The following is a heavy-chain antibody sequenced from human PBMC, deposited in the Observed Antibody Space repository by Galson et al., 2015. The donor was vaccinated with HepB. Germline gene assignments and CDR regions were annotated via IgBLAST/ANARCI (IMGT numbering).Heavy chain of an antibody. J-gene: IGHJ3*02. Sequence: QSGAEVKKPGESLKISCKGSGYSFTSYWIGWVRQMPGKGLEWMGIIYPGDSDTRYSPSFQGQVTISADKSISTAYLQWSSLKASDTAMYYCARPHGAYCGGDCYTDAFDIWGQETMVTVSS. V-gene: IGHV5-51*01. D-gene: IGHD2-21*02. CDR2: IYPGDSDT. CDR3: ARPHGAYCGGDCYTDAFDI. CDR1: GYSFTSYW.